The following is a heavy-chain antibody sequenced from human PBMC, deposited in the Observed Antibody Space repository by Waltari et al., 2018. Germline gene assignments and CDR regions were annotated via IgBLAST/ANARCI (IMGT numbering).Heavy chain of an antibody. D-gene: IGHD3-10*01. J-gene: IGHJ4*02. CDR1: GFTFNTYA. CDR3: AKLWDYGTTWAGAFDC. Sequence: EVQLLESGGGLVQPGGSLRLSCAASGFTFNTYAMSWVRQAPGMGRGGFSASTGRKCGTYYADSVKGRFTISSDNSRNTLYLQMNSLGAEDTAVYYCAKLWDYGTTWAGAFDCWGQGTLVTVSS. CDR2: STGRKCGT. V-gene: IGHV3-23*01.